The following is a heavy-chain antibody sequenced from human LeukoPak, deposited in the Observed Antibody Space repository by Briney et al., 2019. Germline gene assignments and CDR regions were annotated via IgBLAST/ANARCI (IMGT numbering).Heavy chain of an antibody. CDR1: GYSFTGYS. Sequence: ASVNVSCKSSGYSFTGYSINWMRQAPGQGLEWLGYIRPSTGNPTYAQGFTGRFVFSLDTSVSTTYLQIGSLEAEDTAVYYCARDRSYSAYDVWGQGTLVTVSS. CDR2: IRPSTGNP. J-gene: IGHJ1*01. V-gene: IGHV7-4-1*01. CDR3: ARDRSYSAYDV. D-gene: IGHD5-12*01.